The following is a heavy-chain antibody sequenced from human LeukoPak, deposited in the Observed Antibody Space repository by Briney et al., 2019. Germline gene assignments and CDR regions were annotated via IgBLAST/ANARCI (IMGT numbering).Heavy chain of an antibody. CDR3: ASAESQQPFDY. D-gene: IGHD6-13*01. Sequence: PSETLSLTCTVSGGSISSSSYYWGWIRQPPGKGLEWIGSIYYSGSTYYNPSLKSRVTISVDTSKNQFSLKLSSVTAADTAVYYCASAESQQPFDYWGQGTLVTVSS. J-gene: IGHJ4*02. V-gene: IGHV4-39*07. CDR1: GGSISSSSYY. CDR2: IYYSGST.